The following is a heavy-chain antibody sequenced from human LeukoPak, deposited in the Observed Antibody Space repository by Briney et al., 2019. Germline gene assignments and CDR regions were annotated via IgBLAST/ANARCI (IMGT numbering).Heavy chain of an antibody. CDR2: IKGDGSKI. D-gene: IGHD2-15*01. CDR1: GFTFSEYW. V-gene: IGHV3-7*01. Sequence: GGSLRLSCGASGFTFSEYWMTWVRQAPGRGPEWVANIKGDGSKIYYVDSVKGRFTISRDNDTRSLYLQMNNLRVEDTAVYHCARDGSCFDFWGQGVLVTVSS. CDR3: ARDGSCFDF. J-gene: IGHJ4*02.